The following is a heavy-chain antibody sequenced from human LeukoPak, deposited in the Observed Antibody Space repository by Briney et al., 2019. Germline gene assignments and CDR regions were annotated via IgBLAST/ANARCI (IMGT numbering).Heavy chain of an antibody. V-gene: IGHV3-20*04. CDR1: GFTFDDYG. CDR3: ARDLTVAPLEALDI. CDR2: INWNGGST. Sequence: GGSLRLSCAASGFTFDDYGMSWVRQAPGKGLEWVSGINWNGGSTGYADSVKGRFTISRDNAKKSLYLQMNSLRAEDTALYYCARDLTVAPLEALDIWGQGTMVTVSS. D-gene: IGHD6-19*01. J-gene: IGHJ3*02.